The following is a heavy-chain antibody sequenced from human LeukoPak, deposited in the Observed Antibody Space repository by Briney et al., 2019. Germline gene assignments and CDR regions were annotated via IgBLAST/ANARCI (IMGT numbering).Heavy chain of an antibody. CDR2: IKVDGSEK. CDR1: GFTFSNYW. V-gene: IGHV3-7*01. Sequence: GGSLRLSCAASGFTFSNYWMSWVRQAPGKGLEWVANIKVDGSEKYYLDSVKGRFTISRDNAKNSLYLQMNSLRDEDTAVYYCARDEDALGGQGTLVTVSS. D-gene: IGHD2-2*01. CDR3: ARDEDAL. J-gene: IGHJ4*02.